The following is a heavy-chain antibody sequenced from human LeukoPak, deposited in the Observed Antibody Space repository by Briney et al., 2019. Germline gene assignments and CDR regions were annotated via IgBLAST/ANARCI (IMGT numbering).Heavy chain of an antibody. Sequence: GESLKISCRGSGYSFTSYWIGWVRHMPGKGLEWMGIIYPGDSDTRYSPSFQGQVTISADKSISTAYLQWSSLKASDTAMYYCARTTRYSSNLFDYWGQGTLVTVSS. CDR1: GYSFTSYW. V-gene: IGHV5-51*01. D-gene: IGHD6-13*01. CDR2: IYPGDSDT. J-gene: IGHJ4*02. CDR3: ARTTRYSSNLFDY.